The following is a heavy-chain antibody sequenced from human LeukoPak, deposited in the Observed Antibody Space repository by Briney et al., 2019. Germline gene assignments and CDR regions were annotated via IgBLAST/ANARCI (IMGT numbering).Heavy chain of an antibody. CDR2: IDWDDDK. Sequence: SGPTLVNPPQTLTLTCTFSWFSLSTSGMGVSWIRQRPGKALEWLARIDWDDDKYYRTSLKTRLTISQDTSKNQVVLTMTNMDPVDTATYFCARVKDSGYGRYFDYWGQGTLVTVSS. J-gene: IGHJ4*02. D-gene: IGHD5-12*01. CDR1: WFSLSTSGMG. CDR3: ARVKDSGYGRYFDY. V-gene: IGHV2-70*11.